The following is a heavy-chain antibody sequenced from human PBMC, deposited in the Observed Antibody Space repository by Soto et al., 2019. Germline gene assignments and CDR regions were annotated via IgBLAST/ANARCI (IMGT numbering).Heavy chain of an antibody. CDR1: GYTFTSYA. D-gene: IGHD2-21*02. J-gene: IGHJ6*02. V-gene: IGHV1-3*01. CDR2: INAGNGNT. CDR3: ASEYCGGDCYSAARYGMDV. Sequence: QVQLVQSGAEVKKPGASVKVSCKASGYTFTSYAMHWVRQAPGQRLEWMGWINAGNGNTKYSQKFQGRVTITRDTSASTAYMKLRSLRSEDTAVYYCASEYCGGDCYSAARYGMDVWGQGTTVTVSS.